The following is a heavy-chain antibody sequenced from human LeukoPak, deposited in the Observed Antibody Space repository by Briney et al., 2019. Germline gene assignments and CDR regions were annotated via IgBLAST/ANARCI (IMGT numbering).Heavy chain of an antibody. V-gene: IGHV1-2*02. CDR2: INPNSGGT. J-gene: IGHJ5*02. CDR1: GYTFTGYY. CDR3: ARDGRPVGATPLNLFDP. D-gene: IGHD1-26*01. Sequence: GASVKVSCKASGYTFTGYYMHWVRQAPGQGLEWMGWINPNSGGTNYAQKFQGRVTMTRDTSISTAYMEPSRLRSDDTAVYYCARDGRPVGATPLNLFDPWGQGTLVTVSS.